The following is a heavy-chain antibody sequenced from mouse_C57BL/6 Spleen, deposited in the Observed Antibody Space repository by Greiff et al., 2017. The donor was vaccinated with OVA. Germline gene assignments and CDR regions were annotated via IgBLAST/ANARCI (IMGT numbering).Heavy chain of an antibody. CDR1: GFTFSDYG. D-gene: IGHD2-3*01. CDR3: ALLYDGYSFAY. Sequence: VQLKESGGGLVKPGGSLKLSCAASGFTFSDYGMHWVRQAPEKGLEWVAYIISGSSTIYYADTVKGRFTISRDNAKNTLFLQMTSLRSEDTATYYCALLYDGYSFAYWGQGTLVTVSA. CDR2: IISGSSTI. J-gene: IGHJ3*01. V-gene: IGHV5-17*01.